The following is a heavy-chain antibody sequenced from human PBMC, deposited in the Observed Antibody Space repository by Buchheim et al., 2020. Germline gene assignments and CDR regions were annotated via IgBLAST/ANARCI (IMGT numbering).Heavy chain of an antibody. CDR2: INHSGST. J-gene: IGHJ6*03. D-gene: IGHD3-9*01. CDR3: ARGDNYDISLDYYMDV. Sequence: QVQLQQWGAGLLKPSETLSLTCAVYGGSFSGYYWSWIRQPPGKGLEWIGEINHSGSTNYNPSLKSRVTISVVTSKTQFSLKLSSVTAADTAVYYCARGDNYDISLDYYMDVWGKGTT. CDR1: GGSFSGYY. V-gene: IGHV4-34*01.